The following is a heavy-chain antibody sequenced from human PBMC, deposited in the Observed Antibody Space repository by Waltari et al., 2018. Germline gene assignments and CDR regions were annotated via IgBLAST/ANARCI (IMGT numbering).Heavy chain of an antibody. V-gene: IGHV4-34*02. CDR2: INDSGRT. CDR3: ARVFGYYYYYMDV. CDR1: GGSLSGYH. Sequence: QVQLQQWGAGLLRPSETMSLTWDGYGGSLSGYHWTWIRQPTGKGLEWIGEINDSGRTTYNPSLESRVTVSIDTAKNPFSLRVRSVTAADTAVYYCARVFGYYYYYMDVWGKGTTVTISS. D-gene: IGHD3-3*01. J-gene: IGHJ6*03.